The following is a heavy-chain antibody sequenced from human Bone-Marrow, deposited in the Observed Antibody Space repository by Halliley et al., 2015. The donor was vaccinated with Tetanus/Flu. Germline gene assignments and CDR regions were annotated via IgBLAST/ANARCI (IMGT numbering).Heavy chain of an antibody. Sequence: PPGMGLEWIGDIYYTGGTSYNPSLRSRLTISVDTSKNQFSLRLTAVTDADTAVYYCATQGHWGQGTLVTVSS. CDR2: IYYTGGT. J-gene: IGHJ4*02. V-gene: IGHV4-30-4*01. CDR3: ATQGH.